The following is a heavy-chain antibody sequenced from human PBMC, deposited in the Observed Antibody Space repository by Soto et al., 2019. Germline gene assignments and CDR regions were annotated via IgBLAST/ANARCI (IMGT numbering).Heavy chain of an antibody. CDR1: GFTFSSYA. J-gene: IGHJ4*02. CDR2: ISGSGDST. D-gene: IGHD1-26*01. Sequence: EVQLLESGGGLVQPGGSLRLSCAASGFTFSSYAMSWVRQAPGKGLEWVSAISGSGDSTYYADSVKGRFTISRDNSKNTLYRQMNSLRAEDTAVYYCAKRGSGSYYIDWGQGTLVTVSS. V-gene: IGHV3-23*01. CDR3: AKRGSGSYYID.